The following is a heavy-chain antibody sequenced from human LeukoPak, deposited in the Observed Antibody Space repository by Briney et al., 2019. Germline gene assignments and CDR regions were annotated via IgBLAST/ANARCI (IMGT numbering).Heavy chain of an antibody. CDR1: GFTFSNVW. D-gene: IGHD2-21*01. J-gene: IGHJ4*02. V-gene: IGHV3-15*01. Sequence: GGSLRLSCAASGFTFSNVWMSWVRQVPGKGLEWVGRIRRKTDGETTDHAAPVKGRFTISRDDSKNTLYLQKNSLKTEDTAVYYCVTDLVIKGYFDYWGQGALVTVSS. CDR2: IRRKTDGETT. CDR3: VTDLVIKGYFDY.